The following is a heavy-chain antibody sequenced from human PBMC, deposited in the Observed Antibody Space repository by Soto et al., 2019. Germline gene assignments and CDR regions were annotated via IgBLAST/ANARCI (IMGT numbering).Heavy chain of an antibody. CDR1: GFTFTSYT. J-gene: IGHJ6*02. V-gene: IGHV3-7*03. Sequence: PVGSLRLSCAASGFTFTSYTMIWVRQSPGEGLEWLAKIKEDGIQKNYVDSVKGRFTISRDNAKKSFYLQMNSLRAEDTAIYYCAKDVEVWGHGNTVTVSS. CDR3: AKDVEV. CDR2: IKEDGIQK.